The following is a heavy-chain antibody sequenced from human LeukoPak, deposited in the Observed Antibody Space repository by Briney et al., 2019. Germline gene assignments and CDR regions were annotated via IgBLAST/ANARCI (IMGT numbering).Heavy chain of an antibody. V-gene: IGHV3-30*02. J-gene: IGHJ4*02. D-gene: IGHD2-21*02. CDR2: IQNDGSNE. CDR1: GFIFRAYA. CDR3: ARDRLLYLDY. Sequence: GGSLRLSCAASGFIFRAYAMHWVRQAPGKGLEWLAFIQNDGSNEYYADSVKGRFTISRDSSKNTVDLQMNNLRVEDTAVYFCARDRLLYLDYWGQGTLVAVS.